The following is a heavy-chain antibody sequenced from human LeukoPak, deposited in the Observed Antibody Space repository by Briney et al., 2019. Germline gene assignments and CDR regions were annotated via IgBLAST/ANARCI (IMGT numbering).Heavy chain of an antibody. CDR2: IRYGGSNK. J-gene: IGHJ4*02. CDR3: AKGVWSGYYKPYYFDY. D-gene: IGHD3-3*01. CDR1: GFTFSSYG. V-gene: IGHV3-30*02. Sequence: GGSLRLSCAASGFTFSSYGMHWVRQAPGKGLEWVAFIRYGGSNKYYADSVKGRFTISRDNSKNTPYLQMNSLRAEDTAVYYCAKGVWSGYYKPYYFDYWGQGTLVTVSS.